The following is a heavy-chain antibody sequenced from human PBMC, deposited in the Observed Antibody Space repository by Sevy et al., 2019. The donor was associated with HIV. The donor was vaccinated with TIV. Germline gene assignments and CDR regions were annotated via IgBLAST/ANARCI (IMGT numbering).Heavy chain of an antibody. CDR1: GYSFTTYW. CDR3: ARARGIPHYSYGMDV. CDR2: IFPGDSDT. Sequence: GESLKISCKGSGYSFTTYWIGWVRQMPGKGLEWMGIIFPGDSDTRYSPSCQGQVTISADNSISTAYLQWSSLKASDTAMYYCARARGIPHYSYGMDVWGQGTTVTVSS. D-gene: IGHD1-26*01. V-gene: IGHV5-51*01. J-gene: IGHJ6*01.